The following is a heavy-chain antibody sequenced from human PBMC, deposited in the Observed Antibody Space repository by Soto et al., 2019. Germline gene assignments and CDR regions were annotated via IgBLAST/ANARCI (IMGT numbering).Heavy chain of an antibody. CDR2: ISPYTGNT. J-gene: IGHJ6*02. Sequence: QVQLVQSGDEVKKPGASVKVSCKASGYIYVNYGIAWVRQAQGKGLGWMGWISPYTGNTHAATKVQGRLTMTTDTSTSTAYMDLGSLTSDDTAVYYCVMVDNYVTPTPQDVWGQGTTVTVSS. CDR3: VMVDNYVTPTPQDV. D-gene: IGHD3-16*01. V-gene: IGHV1-18*01. CDR1: GYIYVNYG.